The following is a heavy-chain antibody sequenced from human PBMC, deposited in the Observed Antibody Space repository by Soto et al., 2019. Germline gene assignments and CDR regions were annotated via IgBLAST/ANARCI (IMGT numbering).Heavy chain of an antibody. CDR3: AAGEYYDFWSGYYRLDY. CDR1: GFTFTSSA. CDR2: IVVGSGNT. D-gene: IGHD3-3*01. V-gene: IGHV1-58*02. Sequence: SVKVSCKASGFTFTSSAMQWVRQARGQRLEWIGWIVVGSGNTNYAQKFQERVTITRDMSTSTAYMELSSLRSEDTAVYYCAAGEYYDFWSGYYRLDYWGQGTLVTVSS. J-gene: IGHJ4*02.